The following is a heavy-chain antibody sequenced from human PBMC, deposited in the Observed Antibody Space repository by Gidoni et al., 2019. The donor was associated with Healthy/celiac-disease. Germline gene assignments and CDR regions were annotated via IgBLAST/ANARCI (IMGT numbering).Heavy chain of an antibody. V-gene: IGHV3-23*01. CDR1: GFTFSSYA. D-gene: IGHD3-10*01. CDR3: AKGRPGGITMVRGVTN. J-gene: IGHJ4*02. CDR2: ISGRGGST. Sequence: EVQLLESGGGLVQPGGSLRLSCAASGFTFSSYAMSWVRQAPGKGLEWVSAISGRGGSTYDADSVKGRFTISRDNSKNTLYLQMNSLRAEDTAVYYCAKGRPGGITMVRGVTNWGQGTLVTVSS.